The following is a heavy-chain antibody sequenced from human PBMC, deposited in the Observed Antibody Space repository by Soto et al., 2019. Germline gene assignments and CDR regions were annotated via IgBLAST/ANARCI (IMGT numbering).Heavy chain of an antibody. V-gene: IGHV4-31*03. CDR3: GRGVGETGMGYPWLGP. CDR1: GASVSTGAYY. D-gene: IGHD1-26*01. CDR2: VYESGYT. J-gene: IGHJ5*02. Sequence: PSETLSLTCTVSGASVSTGAYYWGWVRQRPGRGLEWIGYVYESGYTYYNMSLKSRLTISLDRSNNQFSLGLTSVTAADPAAYFCGRGVGETGMGYPWLGPWGRGTRVTVSS.